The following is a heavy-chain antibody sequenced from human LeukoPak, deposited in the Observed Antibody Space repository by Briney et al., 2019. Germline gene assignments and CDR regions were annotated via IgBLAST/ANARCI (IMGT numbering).Heavy chain of an antibody. CDR1: GYTFTSYD. J-gene: IGHJ6*03. CDR2: MNPNSGNT. Sequence: ASVKVSCKASGYTFTSYDINWVRQAPGQGLEWMGWMNPNSGNTVYAQKFQGRVTMTRNTSISTAYMELSSLRSEDTAVYYCARRAIVVVPAALYYYYMDVWGKGTTVTVSS. V-gene: IGHV1-8*01. CDR3: ARRAIVVVPAALYYYYMDV. D-gene: IGHD2-2*01.